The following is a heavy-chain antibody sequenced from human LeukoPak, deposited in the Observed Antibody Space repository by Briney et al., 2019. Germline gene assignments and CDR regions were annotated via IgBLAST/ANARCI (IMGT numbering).Heavy chain of an antibody. V-gene: IGHV3-30*02. Sequence: PGGSLGLSCAASGFTFRSSGMHWVRQAPGKGLEWVAFIQYHGRDKYYADSVKGRFTISRDNSKNTLYMEVNSLRAEDTAVYYCAREGGRTVAGTFDNWGQGTLVTVSS. CDR1: GFTFRSSG. D-gene: IGHD6-19*01. CDR2: IQYHGRDK. CDR3: AREGGRTVAGTFDN. J-gene: IGHJ4*02.